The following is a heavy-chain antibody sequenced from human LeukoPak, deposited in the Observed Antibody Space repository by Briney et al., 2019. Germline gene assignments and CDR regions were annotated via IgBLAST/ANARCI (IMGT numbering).Heavy chain of an antibody. CDR1: GDSVSSNSAA. J-gene: IGHJ4*02. CDR3: ARASPRSNWGSIYHFDY. CDR2: TYYRSKLYN. V-gene: IGHV6-1*01. Sequence: SQTLSLTCGISGDSVSSNSAAWNWIRQSPSRGLEWLGRTYYRSKLYNDYATSVNSRITISPDTSKNPFYLQLNSVNPEDTAMYYCARASPRSNWGSIYHFDYWGQGTLVTVSS. D-gene: IGHD7-27*01.